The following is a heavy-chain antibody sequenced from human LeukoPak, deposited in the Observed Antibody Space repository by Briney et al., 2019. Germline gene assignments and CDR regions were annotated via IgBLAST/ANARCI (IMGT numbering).Heavy chain of an antibody. D-gene: IGHD3-10*01. V-gene: IGHV3-33*06. J-gene: IGHJ5*02. CDR2: IWYYGSRT. Sequence: GGSLRLSCAASGFTFSSHGMQWVRQAPGKGLEWVALIWYYGSRTNYVDSVMGRFTISRNSSKYTLYLQMDNLRVEDTAVYFCAKDLSYGSLWFDPWGQGTLVTVSS. CDR1: GFTFSSHG. CDR3: AKDLSYGSLWFDP.